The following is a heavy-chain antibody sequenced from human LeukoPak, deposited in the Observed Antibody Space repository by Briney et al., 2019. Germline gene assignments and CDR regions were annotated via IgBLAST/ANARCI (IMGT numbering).Heavy chain of an antibody. D-gene: IGHD6-6*01. CDR2: IYYNGRT. CDR1: GDSIRSYY. Sequence: ETLSLTCTVSGDSIRSYYWSWIRQSPGKGLEWIAYIYYNGRTDHNPSLKSRVTTSVDTSKNQFSLKLSSVTAADSAVYYCARLTRLSTSPDRYYLDYWGQGTLVTVSS. CDR3: ARLTRLSTSPDRYYLDY. V-gene: IGHV4-59*08. J-gene: IGHJ4*02.